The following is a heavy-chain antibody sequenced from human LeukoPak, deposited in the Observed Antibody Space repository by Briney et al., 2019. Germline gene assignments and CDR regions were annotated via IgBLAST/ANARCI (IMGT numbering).Heavy chain of an antibody. D-gene: IGHD3-10*01. V-gene: IGHV3-7*01. CDR2: IRQDGSEK. CDR3: ARLSAMVRGPEDIFYFEY. CDR1: GFSFSTYW. Sequence: GGSLRLSCETSGFSFSTYWMSWVRQAPGKGLEWVANIRQDGSEKYYVDSVKGRFTISRDIAKQSVFLQMNSLRAEDTAVYYCARLSAMVRGPEDIFYFEYWGLGTLVTVSS. J-gene: IGHJ4*02.